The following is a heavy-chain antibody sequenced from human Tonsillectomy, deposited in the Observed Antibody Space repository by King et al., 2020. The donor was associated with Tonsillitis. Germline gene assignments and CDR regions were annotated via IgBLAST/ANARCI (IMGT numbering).Heavy chain of an antibody. CDR3: ARLIAVAGEFDH. Sequence: VQLVESGPGLVKPSETLSLTCSVSSGSISTYYWSWIRQPPGKGLEWIAYIYLSGSTNYNPSLKTRATISVDTSKNQFSLKVSSVTAADTAVYYCARLIAVAGEFDHWGQGTLVTVSS. V-gene: IGHV4-59*01. D-gene: IGHD6-19*01. CDR1: SGSISTYY. J-gene: IGHJ4*02. CDR2: IYLSGST.